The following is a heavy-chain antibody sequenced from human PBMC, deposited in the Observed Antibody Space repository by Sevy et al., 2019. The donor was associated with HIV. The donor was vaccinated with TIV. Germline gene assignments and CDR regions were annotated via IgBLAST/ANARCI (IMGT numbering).Heavy chain of an antibody. CDR1: GFSFSSHG. Sequence: GGSLRLSCAASGFSFSSHGMHWVRQAPGKGLEWQSVISYDGNKKYYADSVKGRFTISRDNSKNTLYLQMNSLRAEDTAVYYCAKGKPGEYVNDYWGQGTLVTVSS. V-gene: IGHV3-30*18. D-gene: IGHD3-16*01. CDR2: ISYDGNKK. J-gene: IGHJ4*02. CDR3: AKGKPGEYVNDY.